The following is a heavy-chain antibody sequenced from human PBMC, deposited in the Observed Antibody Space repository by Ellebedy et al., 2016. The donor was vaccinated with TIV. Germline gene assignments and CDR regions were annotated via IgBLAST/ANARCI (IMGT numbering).Heavy chain of an antibody. CDR2: IGGSGPST. CDR1: GFIFTTYA. CDR3: AKESSMITFGWPYYYGMDV. D-gene: IGHD3-16*01. Sequence: PGGSLRLSCAASGFIFTTYAMSWVRQAPGKGLEWVSGIGGSGPSTHYADSVKGRFTISRDNSKNTLYLQMNSLRAEDTAVYYCAKESSMITFGWPYYYGMDVWGQGTTVTVSS. J-gene: IGHJ6*02. V-gene: IGHV3-23*01.